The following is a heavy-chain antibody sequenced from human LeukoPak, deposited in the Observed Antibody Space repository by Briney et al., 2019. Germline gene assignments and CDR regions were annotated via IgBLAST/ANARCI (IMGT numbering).Heavy chain of an antibody. CDR3: ARDQGGSYFLDAFDI. J-gene: IGHJ3*02. CDR1: GFTLSRYS. Sequence: GGSLRLSCAASGFTLSRYSMNWVRQAPGKGLEWVSYISSSSSTIYYADSVKGRFTISRDNAKNSLYLQMNSPRAEDTAVYYCARDQGGSYFLDAFDIWGQGTMVTVSS. CDR2: ISSSSSTI. V-gene: IGHV3-48*01. D-gene: IGHD1-26*01.